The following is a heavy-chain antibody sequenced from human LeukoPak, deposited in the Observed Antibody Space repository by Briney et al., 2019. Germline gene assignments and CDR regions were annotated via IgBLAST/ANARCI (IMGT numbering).Heavy chain of an antibody. V-gene: IGHV3-21*01. D-gene: IGHD3-16*01. CDR2: ISSSSSYI. Sequence: GGSLRLSCAASGFTFSSYSMNWVRQAPGKGPEWVSSISSSSSYIYYADSVKGRFTISRDNAKNSLYLQMNSLRAEDTAVYYCARARGGYSFDYWGQGTLVTVSS. J-gene: IGHJ4*02. CDR1: GFTFSSYS. CDR3: ARARGGYSFDY.